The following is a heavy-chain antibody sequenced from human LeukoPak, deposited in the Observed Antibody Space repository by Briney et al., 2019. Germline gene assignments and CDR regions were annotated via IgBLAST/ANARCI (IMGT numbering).Heavy chain of an antibody. J-gene: IGHJ4*02. CDR1: GCIFTNYY. CDR3: ARSVTPPTPPFDY. Sequence: PGGSVRLSCAVSGCIFTNYYISWIRQAPGKGLEWISYIDNTGSIISYAHSVKGRFTISRDNAKHSVYLQLNSLRAEDTAVYYCARSVTPPTPPFDYWGQGTLATVSS. D-gene: IGHD4-11*01. CDR2: IDNTGSII. V-gene: IGHV3-11*01.